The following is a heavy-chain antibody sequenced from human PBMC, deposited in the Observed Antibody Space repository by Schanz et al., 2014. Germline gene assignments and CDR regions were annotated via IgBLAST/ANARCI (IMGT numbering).Heavy chain of an antibody. J-gene: IGHJ4*02. D-gene: IGHD2-15*01. Sequence: QVQLVQSGAEVKKPGASVKVSCKASGYTFVSYSMHWVRQAPGQGLEWMGIINPSGGGTSYALRFQDRVTVTRDTSMSTVYMELSSLRSEDTAMYYCASAPTAYCSDASCLGTPFDYWGQGTLVTVSS. CDR1: GYTFVSYS. V-gene: IGHV1-46*03. CDR2: INPSGGGT. CDR3: ASAPTAYCSDASCLGTPFDY.